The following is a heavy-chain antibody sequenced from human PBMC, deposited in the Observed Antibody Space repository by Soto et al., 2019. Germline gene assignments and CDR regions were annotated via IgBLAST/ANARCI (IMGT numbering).Heavy chain of an antibody. Sequence: EVQLLESGGGLVQPGGSLRLSCAASGFTFSSYAMSWVRQAPGKGLEWVSAISGSGGSTYYADSVKGRFTISRDNSKNTLYLQMNSLRAEDTAVYYCAKDLAYYYGSGSYFSDSWGQGTLVTVSS. D-gene: IGHD3-10*01. CDR1: GFTFSSYA. V-gene: IGHV3-23*01. CDR3: AKDLAYYYGSGSYFSDS. J-gene: IGHJ5*01. CDR2: ISGSGGST.